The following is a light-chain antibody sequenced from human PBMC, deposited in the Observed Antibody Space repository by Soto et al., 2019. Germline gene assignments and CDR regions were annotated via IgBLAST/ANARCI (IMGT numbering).Light chain of an antibody. CDR1: ALPKKY. V-gene: IGLV3-16*01. CDR2: KDS. CDR3: LSADSSGTNVV. J-gene: IGLJ2*01. Sequence: SYELTQPPSVSVSLGQMARITCSGEALPKKYAYWYQQKPGQFPVLVIYKDSERPSRIPERFSGSSSGTIVTLTISGVQAEDEADYYCLSADSSGTNVVFGGGTKLTVL.